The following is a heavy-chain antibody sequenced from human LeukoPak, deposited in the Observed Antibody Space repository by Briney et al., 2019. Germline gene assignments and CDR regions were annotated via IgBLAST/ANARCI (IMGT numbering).Heavy chain of an antibody. CDR1: GGSFSVYY. CDR3: ARHFGVVIMFDY. J-gene: IGHJ4*02. V-gene: IGHV4-34*01. Sequence: SETLSLTCAVYGGSFSVYYWSWIRQPPGKGLEWIGEINHSGSTNYNPSLKSRVTISVDTSKNQFSLKLSSVTAADTAVYYCARHFGVVIMFDYWGQGTLVTVSS. CDR2: INHSGST. D-gene: IGHD3-3*01.